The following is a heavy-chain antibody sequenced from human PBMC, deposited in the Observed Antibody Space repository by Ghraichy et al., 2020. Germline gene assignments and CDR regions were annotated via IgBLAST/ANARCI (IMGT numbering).Heavy chain of an antibody. CDR3: ARAYYYDSSGYRNTNDAFDI. V-gene: IGHV4-39*01. CDR2: IYYSGST. J-gene: IGHJ3*02. CDR1: GGSISSSSYY. Sequence: SETLSLTCTVSGGSISSSSYYWGWIRQPPGKGLEWIGSIYYSGSTYYNPSLKSRVTISVDTSKNQFSLKLSSVTAADTAVYYCARAYYYDSSGYRNTNDAFDIWGQGTMVTVSS. D-gene: IGHD3-22*01.